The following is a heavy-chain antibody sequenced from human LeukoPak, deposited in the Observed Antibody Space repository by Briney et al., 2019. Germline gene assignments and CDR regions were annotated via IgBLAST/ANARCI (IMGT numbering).Heavy chain of an antibody. V-gene: IGHV1-2*02. CDR2: INPNSGGT. CDR1: GYIFTGYY. D-gene: IGHD2-21*02. J-gene: IGHJ4*02. CDR3: VSFVVVASTRVN. Sequence: GASVTVSCKTSGYIFTGYYIHWVRQAPGQGLEWMGWINPNSGGTKYAQKFQGRVTMTSDTSITTAYMDLSRLRSDDTAVYYCVSFVVVASTRVNWGQGTLVTVSP.